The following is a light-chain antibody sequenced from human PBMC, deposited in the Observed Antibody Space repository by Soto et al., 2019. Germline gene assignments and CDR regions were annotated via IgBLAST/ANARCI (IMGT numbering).Light chain of an antibody. CDR2: EVS. J-gene: IGLJ1*01. CDR3: SSYTSSSTYV. CDR1: SSDVGGYNY. Sequence: QSVLTQPASVSGSPGQSITISCTGTSSDVGGYNYVSWYQQHPGKAPKLMIYEVSNRPSGVSNRFSGSKSGNTASLTISGLQAEYEADYYCSSYTSSSTYVVGTGTKLTVL. V-gene: IGLV2-14*01.